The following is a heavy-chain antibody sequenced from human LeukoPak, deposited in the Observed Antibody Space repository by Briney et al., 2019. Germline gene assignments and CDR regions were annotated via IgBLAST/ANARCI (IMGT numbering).Heavy chain of an antibody. J-gene: IGHJ4*02. Sequence: GGSLRLSCAASGFTFRNYWMSWVRQAPGKGLEWVAHINKDGSEIYYVDSVKGRFTISRDNAKSSLSLQMNSLRVEDTAVYYCARDKVTYWGQGILVTVSS. V-gene: IGHV3-7*01. CDR3: ARDKVTY. CDR2: INKDGSEI. CDR1: GFTFRNYW.